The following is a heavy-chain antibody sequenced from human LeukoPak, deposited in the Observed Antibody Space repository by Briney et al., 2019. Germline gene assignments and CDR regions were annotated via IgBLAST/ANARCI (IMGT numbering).Heavy chain of an antibody. Sequence: GESLKISCKGSGYIFTSYWIGWVRQMPGKGLEWMGIIYPGDSDTRYSPSFQGQVTISADKSISTAYLQWSSLQASDTAMYYCARLGPYGSRSDPFDYWGQGTLVTVSS. J-gene: IGHJ4*02. V-gene: IGHV5-51*01. CDR2: IYPGDSDT. D-gene: IGHD3-10*01. CDR3: ARLGPYGSRSDPFDY. CDR1: GYIFTSYW.